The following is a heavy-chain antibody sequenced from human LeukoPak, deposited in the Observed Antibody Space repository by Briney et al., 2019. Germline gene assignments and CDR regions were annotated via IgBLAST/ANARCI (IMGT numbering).Heavy chain of an antibody. Sequence: ASVKVSCKASGYTFTSYAMNWVRQAPGQGLEWMGWINTNTGNPTYAQGFTGRFVFSLDTSVSTAYLQISSLKAEDTAVYYCASQTYYYDSSGYYYNWFDPWGQGTLVTVSS. CDR2: INTNTGNP. J-gene: IGHJ5*02. CDR3: ASQTYYYDSSGYYYNWFDP. V-gene: IGHV7-4-1*02. D-gene: IGHD3-22*01. CDR1: GYTFTSYA.